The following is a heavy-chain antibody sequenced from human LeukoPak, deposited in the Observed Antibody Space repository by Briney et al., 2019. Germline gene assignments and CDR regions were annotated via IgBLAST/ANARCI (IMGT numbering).Heavy chain of an antibody. CDR3: ARGQRSNNGYPYFDS. CDR2: IQSTGRT. V-gene: IGHV4-59*01. Sequence: SETLSLTCAVSGGSINNFLYWSWIRQPPGKGLDWIGFIQSTGRTNYSPSLDSRVTMSVDTSKNQFSLKLSSVTAADTAVYFCARGQRSNNGYPYFDSWGQGTLVTVSS. J-gene: IGHJ4*02. CDR1: GGSINNFLY. D-gene: IGHD5-18*01.